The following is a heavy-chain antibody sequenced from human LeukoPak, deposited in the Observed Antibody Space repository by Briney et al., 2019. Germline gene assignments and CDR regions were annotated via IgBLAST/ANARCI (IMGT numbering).Heavy chain of an antibody. CDR1: GGSFSGYY. Sequence: SETLSLTCAVYGGSFSGYYWSWIRQPPGKGLEWIGEINHSGSTNYNPSLKSRVTISVDTSKNQFSLKLSSVTAADTAVYYCAREGDDNEINYDFWSGYYRFYFDYWGQGTLVTVSS. CDR2: INHSGST. J-gene: IGHJ4*02. D-gene: IGHD3-3*01. V-gene: IGHV4-34*01. CDR3: AREGDDNEINYDFWSGYYRFYFDY.